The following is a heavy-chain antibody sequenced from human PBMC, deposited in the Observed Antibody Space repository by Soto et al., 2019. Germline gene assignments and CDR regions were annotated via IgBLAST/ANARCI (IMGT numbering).Heavy chain of an antibody. V-gene: IGHV1-69*02. D-gene: IGHD2-15*01. CDR2: IIPIRGIA. J-gene: IGHJ6*03. Sequence: QVQLVQSGAEVKKPGSSVKVSCKASGGTFSSYTISWVRQAPGQGLEWMGRIIPIRGIANYAQKFQGRVTITADKSTSTAYMERSSLRAEDTAVYYWARGGLDRVGVVAATDDYMDVWGKGTTVTVSS. CDR3: ARGGLDRVGVVAATDDYMDV. CDR1: GGTFSSYT.